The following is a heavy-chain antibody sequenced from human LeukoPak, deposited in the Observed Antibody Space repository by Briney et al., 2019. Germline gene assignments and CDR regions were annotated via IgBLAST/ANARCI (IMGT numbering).Heavy chain of an antibody. CDR1: GFTFSSYS. CDR3: ARDKYSNNERYFDY. J-gene: IGHJ4*02. Sequence: PGGSLRLSCAASGFTFSSYSMNWVRQAPGKGLEWVSSISSSSSYIYYADSVKGRFTISRDNAKNSLYLQMNSLRAEDTAVYYCARDKYSNNERYFDYWGQGTLVTVSS. D-gene: IGHD4-11*01. CDR2: ISSSSSYI. V-gene: IGHV3-21*01.